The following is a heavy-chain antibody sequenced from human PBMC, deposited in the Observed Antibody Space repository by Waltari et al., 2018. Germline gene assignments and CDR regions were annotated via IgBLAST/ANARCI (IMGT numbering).Heavy chain of an antibody. CDR2: ISGSGGIK. D-gene: IGHD6-6*01. CDR3: AKDSHTTSSEGHFDY. CDR1: GFTFSRHA. J-gene: IGHJ4*02. V-gene: IGHV3-23*04. Sequence: EVQLVESGGGLVQPGGSLRLSCAASGFTFSRHALPWVRQAPGEGLEWVSGISGSGGIKYYADSVKGRFSIARDSSKNTVYLQMNSLRAEDTAVYYCAKDSHTTSSEGHFDYWGQGTVVTVSS.